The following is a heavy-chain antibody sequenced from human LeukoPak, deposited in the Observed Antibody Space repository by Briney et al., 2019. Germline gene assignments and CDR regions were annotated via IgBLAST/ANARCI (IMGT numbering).Heavy chain of an antibody. J-gene: IGHJ5*02. Sequence: SETLSLTCTVSGGSISSSSYYWGWIRQPPEKGLEWIGSIYYSGSTYYNPSLKSRVTISVDTSKNQFSLKLSSVTAADTAVYYCASYSSGWYSSWFDPWGQGTLVTVSS. V-gene: IGHV4-39*01. CDR2: IYYSGST. CDR3: ASYSSGWYSSWFDP. D-gene: IGHD6-19*01. CDR1: GGSISSSSYY.